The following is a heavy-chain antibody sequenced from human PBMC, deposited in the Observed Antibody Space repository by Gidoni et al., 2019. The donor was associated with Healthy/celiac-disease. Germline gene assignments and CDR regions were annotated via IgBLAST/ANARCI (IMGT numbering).Heavy chain of an antibody. CDR1: GGTFSSYA. CDR3: ASSYYYGSGSPNDWYFDL. Sequence: QVQLVQSGAEVKKPGSSVTVSCKASGGTFSSYAISWVRQAPGQGLEWMGGIIPIFGTANYAQKFQGRVTITADESTSTAYMELSSLRSEDTAVYYCASSYYYGSGSPNDWYFDLWGRGTLVTVSS. J-gene: IGHJ2*01. V-gene: IGHV1-69*01. CDR2: IIPIFGTA. D-gene: IGHD3-10*01.